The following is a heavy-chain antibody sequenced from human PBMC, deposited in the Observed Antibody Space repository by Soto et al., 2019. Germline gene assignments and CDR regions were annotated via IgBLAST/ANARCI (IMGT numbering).Heavy chain of an antibody. D-gene: IGHD2-8*02. J-gene: IGHJ4*02. CDR1: GGSFSGYD. CDR3: ARDTITGLFDY. Sequence: QVQLQQWGAGLLKPSETLSLTCAVYGGSFSGYDWTWIRQPPGTGLEGIGEINHSGSSNYNPSLKSRVIISVDTSKNQFSLKLTSVTDADTAEYYCARDTITGLFDYWGQGTLVTVSS. V-gene: IGHV4-34*01. CDR2: INHSGSS.